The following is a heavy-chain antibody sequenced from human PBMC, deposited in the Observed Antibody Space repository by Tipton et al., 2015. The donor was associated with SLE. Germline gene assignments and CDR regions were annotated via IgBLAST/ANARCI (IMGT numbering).Heavy chain of an antibody. J-gene: IGHJ3*02. CDR1: GGSISSQY. V-gene: IGHV4-34*01. Sequence: AGLVKPSETLSLTCTVSGGSISSQYWSWIRQPPGKGLEWIAEINHSGSTNYNPSLKSRVTISVDTSKNQISLKLASVTAADTAIYYCARGGVAAPGAGAFDIWGQGTMVTVSS. D-gene: IGHD6-6*01. CDR3: ARGGVAAPGAGAFDI. CDR2: INHSGST.